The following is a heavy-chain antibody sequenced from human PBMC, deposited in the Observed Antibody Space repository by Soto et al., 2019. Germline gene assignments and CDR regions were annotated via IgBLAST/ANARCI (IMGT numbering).Heavy chain of an antibody. J-gene: IGHJ5*02. CDR2: ISWNSGSI. D-gene: IGHD1-26*01. CDR1: GFTFDDYA. CDR3: AKGGDRGSYRPGFDP. V-gene: IGHV3-9*01. Sequence: EVQLVESGGGLVQPGRSLRLSCAASGFTFDDYAMHWVRQAPGKGLEWVSGISWNSGSIGYADSVKGRFTISRDNAKNSLYLQMNSLRAEDTALYYCAKGGDRGSYRPGFDPWGQGTLVTVPS.